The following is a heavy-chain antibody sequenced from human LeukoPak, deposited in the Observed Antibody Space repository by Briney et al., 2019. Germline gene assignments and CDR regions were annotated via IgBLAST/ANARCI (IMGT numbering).Heavy chain of an antibody. CDR3: AREYSSSSGRAFDI. D-gene: IGHD6-6*01. J-gene: IGHJ3*02. V-gene: IGHV3-48*04. CDR2: ISSSGSII. CDR1: GFTFSTYS. Sequence: GGSLRLSCAASGFTFSTYSMNWVRQAPGKGLEWVSYISSSGSIIYYADPVKGRFTISRDTAENSLYLQMNSLRAEDTAVYYCAREYSSSSGRAFDIWGQGTMVTVSS.